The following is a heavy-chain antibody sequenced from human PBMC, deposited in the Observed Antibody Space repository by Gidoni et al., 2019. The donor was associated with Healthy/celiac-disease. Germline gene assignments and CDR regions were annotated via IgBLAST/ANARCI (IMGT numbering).Heavy chain of an antibody. Sequence: QVQLQESGPGLVKPSETLSLTCAVSGYSISSGYYWGWIRQPPGKGLEWIGSIYHSGSTYYNPSLKSRVTISVDTSKDQFSLKLSSVTAADTAVYYCARAPPPYDFWSGDAFDIWGQGTMVTVSS. CDR2: IYHSGST. CDR1: GYSISSGYY. J-gene: IGHJ3*02. V-gene: IGHV4-38-2*01. D-gene: IGHD3-3*01. CDR3: ARAPPPYDFWSGDAFDI.